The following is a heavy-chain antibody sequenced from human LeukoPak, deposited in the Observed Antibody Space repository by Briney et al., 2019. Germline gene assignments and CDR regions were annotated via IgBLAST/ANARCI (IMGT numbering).Heavy chain of an antibody. CDR1: GGSFSGYY. CDR3: ARPSRPYCSSTSCYLGLDP. D-gene: IGHD2-2*01. J-gene: IGHJ5*02. CDR2: INHSGST. V-gene: IGHV4-34*01. Sequence: SETLSLTCVVYGGSFSGYYWSWIRQPPGKGLEWIGEINHSGSTNYNPSLKSRVTISVDTSKNQFSLKLSSVTAADTAVYYCARPSRPYCSSTSCYLGLDPWGQGTLVTVSS.